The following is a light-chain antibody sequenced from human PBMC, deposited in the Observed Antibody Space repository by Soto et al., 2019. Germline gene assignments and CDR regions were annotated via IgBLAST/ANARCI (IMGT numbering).Light chain of an antibody. CDR1: QSINAN. CDR3: QQYNTWLWT. Sequence: EVVMTQSPATLSVSPGERVTLSCRASQSINANLAWYQQKPGQAPRLLIHGASTRATGIPARFSGSGFGTEFILTISSLQSKDFAVYYCQQYNTWLWTFGQGTKVEIQ. CDR2: GAS. J-gene: IGKJ1*01. V-gene: IGKV3-15*01.